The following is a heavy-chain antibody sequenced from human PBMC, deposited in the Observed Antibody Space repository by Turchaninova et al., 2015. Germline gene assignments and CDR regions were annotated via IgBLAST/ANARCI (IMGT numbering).Heavy chain of an antibody. J-gene: IGHJ4*02. CDR3: ARRRTYFDH. Sequence: QITLKESGPTLVKHTQTLTLTCTFSGFSPTTPGVGVGWIRQPPGKPLEWLALIYWDDDKRYSPSLKSRLSITKDTSKNQVVLTMTNMDPVDTATYYCARRRTYFDHWGQGTLVSVSS. V-gene: IGHV2-5*02. CDR1: GFSPTTPGVG. CDR2: IYWDDDK.